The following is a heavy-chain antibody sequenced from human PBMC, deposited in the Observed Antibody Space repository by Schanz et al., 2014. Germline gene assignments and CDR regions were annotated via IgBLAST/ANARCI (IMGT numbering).Heavy chain of an antibody. V-gene: IGHV1-3*01. J-gene: IGHJ6*02. Sequence: QVQLVQSGAEVKKPGSSMKVSCKASGGTFSTYPINWLRQAPGQGLEWMGWISAYNGNTEYSQKFQGRVTITRDTLASTAYMEVSSLRSEDTAVYYCARAKRFGDMDVWGQGTTVTVSS. CDR3: ARAKRFGDMDV. CDR1: GGTFSTYP. CDR2: ISAYNGNT. D-gene: IGHD3-10*01.